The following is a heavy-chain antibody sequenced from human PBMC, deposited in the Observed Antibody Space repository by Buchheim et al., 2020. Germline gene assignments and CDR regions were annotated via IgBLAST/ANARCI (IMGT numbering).Heavy chain of an antibody. V-gene: IGHV4-34*01. CDR3: ARKVILTRIRGWFGP. Sequence: QVQLQQWGAGLLKPSETLSLTCAVYGGSFSGYYWSWIRQPPGKGLEWIGEINHSGSTNYNPSLKSRVTISVDTSKNQFSLKLSSVTAADTAVYYCARKVILTRIRGWFGPWGQGTL. J-gene: IGHJ5*02. CDR2: INHSGST. D-gene: IGHD3-9*01. CDR1: GGSFSGYY.